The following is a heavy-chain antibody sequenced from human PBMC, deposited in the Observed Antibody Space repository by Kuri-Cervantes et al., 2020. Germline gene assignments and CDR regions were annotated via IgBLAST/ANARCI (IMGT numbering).Heavy chain of an antibody. D-gene: IGHD3-10*01. J-gene: IGHJ4*02. V-gene: IGHV3-30-3*01. Sequence: GGSLRLSCAASGFTFSSYAMHWVRQAPGKGLEWVAVISYDGSNKYYADSVKGRFTISRDNSKNTLYLQMNSLRAEDTAVYYCAKAPYYYGSGSYYFFFDYWGQGTLVTVSS. CDR2: ISYDGSNK. CDR3: AKAPYYYGSGSYYFFFDY. CDR1: GFTFSSYA.